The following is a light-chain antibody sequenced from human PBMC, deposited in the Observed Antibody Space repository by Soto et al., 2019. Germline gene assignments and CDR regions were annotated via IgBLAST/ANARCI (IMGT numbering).Light chain of an antibody. CDR3: QQYNNWPRA. CDR1: QSVSSK. CDR2: GAS. J-gene: IGKJ1*01. Sequence: EIVITQSPGTLSFSPGGRAPLSCRASQSVSSKLAWYQQKPGQAPRLLIYGASTRATGIPARFSGSGSGTEFTLTISSLQSEDFAVYYCQQYNNWPRAFGQGTKVDIK. V-gene: IGKV3-15*01.